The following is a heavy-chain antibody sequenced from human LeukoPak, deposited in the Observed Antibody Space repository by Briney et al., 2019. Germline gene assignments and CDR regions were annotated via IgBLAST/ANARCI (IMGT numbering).Heavy chain of an antibody. D-gene: IGHD3-10*01. J-gene: IGHJ4*02. CDR3: TTRGHLRGIDH. CDR2: IQSKPDGGTA. Sequence: PGGSLRLSCAASGXTFSNYEMNWVRQAPGKGLEWVGHIQSKPDGGTADYAAPVKGRFTISRDDSKNTLYLVINSLKTEETAVYYCTTRGHLRGIDHWGQGTLVTVSS. CDR1: GXTFSNYE. V-gene: IGHV3-15*01.